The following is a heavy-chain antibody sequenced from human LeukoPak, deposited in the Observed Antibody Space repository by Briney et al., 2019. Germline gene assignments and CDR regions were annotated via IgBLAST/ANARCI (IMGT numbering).Heavy chain of an antibody. Sequence: SETLSLTCTVAGAAISSGTYYWGWIRQPPRKGLEWIANIYYNGDTNYNPSLKSRVTISVDTSKNQFSLKLSSVTAADTAVYYCARHYYGSGSYATPFDYWGQGTLVTVSS. CDR1: GAAISSGTYY. CDR3: ARHYYGSGSYATPFDY. CDR2: IYYNGDT. J-gene: IGHJ4*02. D-gene: IGHD3-10*01. V-gene: IGHV4-39*07.